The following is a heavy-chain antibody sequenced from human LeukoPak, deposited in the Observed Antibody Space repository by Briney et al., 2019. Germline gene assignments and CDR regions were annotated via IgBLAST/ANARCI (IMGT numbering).Heavy chain of an antibody. V-gene: IGHV3-33*01. CDR1: GFTFSSYG. CDR3: ARAAYDSSGSGISEYFDY. D-gene: IGHD3-22*01. Sequence: GRSLRLSCAASGFTFSSYGMHWVRQAPGKGLEWVAVIWYDGSNKYYADSVKGRFTISRDNSKNTLYLQMNSLRAEDTAVYYCARAAYDSSGSGISEYFDYWGQGTLVTVSS. CDR2: IWYDGSNK. J-gene: IGHJ4*02.